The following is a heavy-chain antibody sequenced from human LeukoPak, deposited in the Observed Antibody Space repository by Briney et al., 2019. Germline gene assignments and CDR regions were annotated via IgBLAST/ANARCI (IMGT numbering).Heavy chain of an antibody. J-gene: IGHJ4*02. CDR3: AREALAVGATNYFDY. Sequence: SETLSLTCTVSGYSISSGYYWGWIRQPPGKGLEWIGSIYHSGSTYYNPSLKSRVTISVDASKNQFSLKLSSVTAADTAVYYCAREALAVGATNYFDYWGQGTLVTVSS. CDR2: IYHSGST. D-gene: IGHD1-26*01. CDR1: GYSISSGYY. V-gene: IGHV4-38-2*02.